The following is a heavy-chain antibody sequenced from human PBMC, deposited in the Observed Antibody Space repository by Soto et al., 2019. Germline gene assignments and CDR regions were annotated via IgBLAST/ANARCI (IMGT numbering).Heavy chain of an antibody. CDR1: GFTFSNYW. V-gene: IGHV3-74*01. J-gene: IGHJ4*02. Sequence: PGGSLRLSCAASGFTFSNYWMHWVRQAPGKGLVWVSRIKTDGSITTYADSVKGRFTISRDNAKNTLFLQMDSLRAEDTAVYYCARVPLGTYDVWNSWGQGTLVTVSS. D-gene: IGHD3-3*01. CDR3: ARVPLGTYDVWNS. CDR2: IKTDGSIT.